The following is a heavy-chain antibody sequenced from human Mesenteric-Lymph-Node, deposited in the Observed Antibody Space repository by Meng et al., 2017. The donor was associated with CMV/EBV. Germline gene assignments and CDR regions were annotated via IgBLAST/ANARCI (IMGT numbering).Heavy chain of an antibody. CDR3: TRDHEIAGGAGY. V-gene: IGHV3-74*01. D-gene: IGHD5-24*01. J-gene: IGHJ4*02. Sequence: GESLKISCAASGFTFSSYWMHWVRQAPGKGLVWASHINSDGSSTNYADSVKGRFTISRDNAKNTLYLQMNSLRAEDTAVYYCTRDHEIAGGAGYWGQGTLVTVSS. CDR2: INSDGSST. CDR1: GFTFSSYW.